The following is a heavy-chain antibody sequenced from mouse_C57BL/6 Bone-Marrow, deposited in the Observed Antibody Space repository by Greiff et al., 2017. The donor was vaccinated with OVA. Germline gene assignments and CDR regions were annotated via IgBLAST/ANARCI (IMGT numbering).Heavy chain of an antibody. CDR3: ARRGSSYVRWYFDV. CDR1: GFSLTSYG. Sequence: VHLVESGPGLVQPSQSLSITCTVSGFSLTSYGVHWVRQSPGKGLEWLGVIWSGGSTDYNAAFISRLSISKDNSKSQVFFKMNSLQADDTAIYYCARRGSSYVRWYFDVWGTGTTVTVSS. V-gene: IGHV2-2*01. D-gene: IGHD1-1*01. CDR2: IWSGGST. J-gene: IGHJ1*03.